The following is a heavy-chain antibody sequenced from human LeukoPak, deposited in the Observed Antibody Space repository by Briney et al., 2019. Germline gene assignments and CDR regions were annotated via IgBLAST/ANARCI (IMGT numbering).Heavy chain of an antibody. CDR2: ISGSGGST. J-gene: IGHJ5*02. CDR3: ARQQGRTAMAPTQRFDP. D-gene: IGHD5-18*01. CDR1: GFTFSSYA. Sequence: QTGGSLRLSCAASGFTFSSYAMSWVRQAPGKGLEWVSAISGSGGSTYYADSVKGRFTISRDNSKNTLYLQMNSLRAEDTAVYYCARQQGRTAMAPTQRFDPWGQGTLVTVSS. V-gene: IGHV3-23*01.